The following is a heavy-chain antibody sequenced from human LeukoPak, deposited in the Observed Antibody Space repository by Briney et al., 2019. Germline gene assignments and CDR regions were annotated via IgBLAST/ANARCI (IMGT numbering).Heavy chain of an antibody. V-gene: IGHV3-23*01. CDR3: AKGEFTVTAYYYYGMDV. J-gene: IGHJ6*04. CDR2: ISGSGGST. D-gene: IGHD4-17*01. CDR1: GFTFSSYA. Sequence: GGSLRLSCAASGFTFSSYAMSWVRQAPGKGLEWVSAISGSGGSTYYADSVEGRFTISRDNSKNTLYLQTNSLRAEDTAVYYCAKGEFTVTAYYYYGMDVWGKGTTVTVSS.